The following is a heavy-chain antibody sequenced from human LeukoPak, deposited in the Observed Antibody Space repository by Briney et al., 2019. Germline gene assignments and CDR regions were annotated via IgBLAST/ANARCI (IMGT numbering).Heavy chain of an antibody. Sequence: SETLSLTCIVSGGSFSGYYWSWIRQPPGKGLEWIGYISYSGSTNYNPSLKSRVSISVDTSKNQFSLNLYSLTAADTAVYYCARHGSGWSFDYWGQGTLVTVSS. CDR3: ARHGSGWSFDY. CDR1: GGSFSGYY. J-gene: IGHJ4*02. D-gene: IGHD6-19*01. V-gene: IGHV4-59*08. CDR2: ISYSGST.